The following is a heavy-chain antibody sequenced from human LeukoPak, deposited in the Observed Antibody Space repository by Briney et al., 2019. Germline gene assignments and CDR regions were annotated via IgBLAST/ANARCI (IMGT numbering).Heavy chain of an antibody. CDR1: GFTFSSYV. CDR3: AKMGYYYDRSCYSPGY. CDR2: ISGSGGST. V-gene: IGHV3-23*01. D-gene: IGHD3-22*01. Sequence: GGSLRLSCEVSGFTFSSYVMSWVRQAPGKGLEWVSAISGSGGSTYYADSVKGRFTISRDNSKNTLYLQMNSLRAEDTAVYYCAKMGYYYDRSCYSPGYWGQGTLVNGSS. J-gene: IGHJ4*02.